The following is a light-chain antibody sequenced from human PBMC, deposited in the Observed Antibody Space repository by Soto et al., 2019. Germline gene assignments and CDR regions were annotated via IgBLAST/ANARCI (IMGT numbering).Light chain of an antibody. Sequence: QSVLTQPASVSGSPGQSVTISCSGTSSNVGGYNDVYWYQQLPGKAPKLLIYDISIRPSGVPNRFSGSKSGNSASLTITGLQAEEEADYYCRSYTSSMTLDGVFGGGTQLTVL. CDR3: RSYTSSMTLDGV. V-gene: IGLV2-14*01. CDR1: SSNVGGYND. J-gene: IGLJ2*01. CDR2: DIS.